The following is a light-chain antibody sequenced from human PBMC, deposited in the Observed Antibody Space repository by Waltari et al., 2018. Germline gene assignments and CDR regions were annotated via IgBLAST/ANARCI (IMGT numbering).Light chain of an antibody. J-gene: IGLJ3*02. CDR2: QAT. CDR1: ILGNKY. CDR3: QALGTGAWV. Sequence: SYELTQPPSVSVSPGQTASITCSGDILGNKYASWSQQKPGQSPLLVIYQATKRPSEIPERFSGSKSANAATRTITGTQAMDEADYYCQALGTGAWVFGGGTKLTVL. V-gene: IGLV3-1*01.